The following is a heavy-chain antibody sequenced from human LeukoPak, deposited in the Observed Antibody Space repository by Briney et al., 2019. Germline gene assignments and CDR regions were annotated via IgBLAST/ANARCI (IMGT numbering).Heavy chain of an antibody. CDR3: ASGGIDIPLDY. Sequence: APVKVSCKASGGTFSSYAISWVRQAPGQGLEWMGGIIPIFGTANYAQKFQGRVTITADESTSTAYMELSSLRSEDTAVYYCASGGIDIPLDYWGQGTLVTVSS. D-gene: IGHD2-2*02. CDR2: IIPIFGTA. J-gene: IGHJ4*02. V-gene: IGHV1-69*13. CDR1: GGTFSSYA.